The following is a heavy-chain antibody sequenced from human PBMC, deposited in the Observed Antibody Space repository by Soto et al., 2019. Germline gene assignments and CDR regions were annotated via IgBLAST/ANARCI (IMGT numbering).Heavy chain of an antibody. CDR1: GFTFSSYA. Sequence: GGSLRLSCAASGFTFSSYAMHWVRQAPGKGLEYVSTVSINGGSTYYANSVKGRFTISRDNSKNTLYLQMGSLRAEDMAVYYCARDQAGSGSYPYYYMDVWGKGTTVTVSS. V-gene: IGHV3-64*01. CDR2: VSINGGST. CDR3: ARDQAGSGSYPYYYMDV. J-gene: IGHJ6*03. D-gene: IGHD3-10*01.